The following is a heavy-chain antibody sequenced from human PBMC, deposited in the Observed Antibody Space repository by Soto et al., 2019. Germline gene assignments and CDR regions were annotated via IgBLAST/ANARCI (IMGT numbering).Heavy chain of an antibody. CDR2: MYNTGST. Sequence: SETLSLTCTVSGGSISSYYWSWIRQPPGKGLEWIGYMYNTGSTIYNPSLKSRVTISVDTSKNQFSLKLNSVTAADTAVYYCARGARDGYNWVNYFDYWGQGTLVTVSS. D-gene: IGHD5-12*01. V-gene: IGHV4-59*01. J-gene: IGHJ4*02. CDR3: ARGARDGYNWVNYFDY. CDR1: GGSISSYY.